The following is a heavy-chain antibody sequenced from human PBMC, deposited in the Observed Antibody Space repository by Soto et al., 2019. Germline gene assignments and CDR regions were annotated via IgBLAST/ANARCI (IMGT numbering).Heavy chain of an antibody. V-gene: IGHV1-3*01. Sequence: QVQLVQSGAEVKKPGASVKVSCKASGYTFTSYAMHWVRQAPGQRLEWMGWINAGNGNTKYSQKIQGRVTITRDTSASTAYMELSSLRSEDTAVYYCARDWSSIAARPHFDYWGQGTLVTVSS. CDR1: GYTFTSYA. CDR3: ARDWSSIAARPHFDY. D-gene: IGHD6-6*01. CDR2: INAGNGNT. J-gene: IGHJ4*02.